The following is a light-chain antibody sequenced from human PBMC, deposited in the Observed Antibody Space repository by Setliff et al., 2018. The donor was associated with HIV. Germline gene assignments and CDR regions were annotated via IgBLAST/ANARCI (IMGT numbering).Light chain of an antibody. CDR1: SRYVGGYNY. J-gene: IGLJ1*01. V-gene: IGLV2-14*01. CDR2: EVR. CDR3: SSYAITNTLP. Sequence: QSALTQPASVSGSPGQSITISCTGTSRYVGGYNYGSWYQPHPGKAPQLIIYEVRNRHSGVSNRFSGSKSGNTASLTISGLRAEDEADYYCSSYAITNTLPFGTGTRSPS.